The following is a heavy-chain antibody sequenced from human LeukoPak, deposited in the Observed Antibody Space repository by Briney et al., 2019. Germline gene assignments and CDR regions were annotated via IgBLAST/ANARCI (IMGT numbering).Heavy chain of an antibody. J-gene: IGHJ4*02. Sequence: GGSLRLSCIASGFAFNSYEMNWVRQAPGKGLEWVSYISSSGSIKHYADSVKGRFTISRDNAKNSLYLQMNSLRAEDTAAYYCARARYTSGWETLDYWGQGTLVTVSS. CDR1: GFAFNSYE. D-gene: IGHD6-19*01. CDR2: ISSSGSIK. V-gene: IGHV3-48*03. CDR3: ARARYTSGWETLDY.